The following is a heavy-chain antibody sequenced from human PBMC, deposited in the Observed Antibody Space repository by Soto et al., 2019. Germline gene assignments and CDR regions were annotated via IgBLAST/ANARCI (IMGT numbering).Heavy chain of an antibody. CDR3: ARGVVSYRRSWSGFRCDY. CDR1: GFTFSSSG. Sequence: QVQLVESGGGVVQPGRSLRLSCAASGFTFSSSGMHWVRQAPGNGLEWVAVLWYDGSNKYDAASVKGRFTISRDNSKNTLDLQMISLRAEDTAVYYCARGVVSYRRSWSGFRCDYWGHGTLVTVSA. J-gene: IGHJ4*03. CDR2: LWYDGSNK. V-gene: IGHV3-33*01. D-gene: IGHD3-3*01.